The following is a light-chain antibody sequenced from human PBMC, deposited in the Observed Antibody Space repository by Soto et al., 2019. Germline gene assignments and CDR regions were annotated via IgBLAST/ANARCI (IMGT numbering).Light chain of an antibody. Sequence: DIQMTQSPSTLSASVGERVTITCRASQSISAWLAWYQQNPGKAPKLLIYKAYNVESGVLSRFSGSGSGTEFTLTISSLQPDDVATYYCQQYHSYPLTFVQGTRLEIK. CDR3: QQYHSYPLT. J-gene: IGKJ5*01. V-gene: IGKV1-5*03. CDR1: QSISAW. CDR2: KAY.